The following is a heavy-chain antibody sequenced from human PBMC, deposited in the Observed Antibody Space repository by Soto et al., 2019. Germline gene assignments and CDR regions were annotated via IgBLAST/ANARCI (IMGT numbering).Heavy chain of an antibody. CDR2: INHSGST. J-gene: IGHJ4*02. V-gene: IGHV4-34*01. Sequence: QVQLQQWGAGLLKPSETLSLTCAVSGGSFSGYYWSWIRQPPGKGLEWIGEINHSGSTNYNPSLKSRVTLSVDTSKNQFSLKLSSVTAADTAVYYCARGGHKRLRGVPFDYWGQGTLVTVSS. CDR3: ARGGHKRLRGVPFDY. D-gene: IGHD3-3*01. CDR1: GGSFSGYY.